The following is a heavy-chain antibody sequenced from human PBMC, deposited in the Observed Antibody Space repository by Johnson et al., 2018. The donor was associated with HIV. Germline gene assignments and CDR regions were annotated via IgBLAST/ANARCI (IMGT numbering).Heavy chain of an antibody. CDR1: GFNFSDYG. D-gene: IGHD5-12*01. J-gene: IGHJ3*02. V-gene: IGHV3-30*04. Sequence: QVQLVESGGGVVQPGRSLRLSCAASGFNFSDYGMHWVRQAPGKGLQWMTIISYDGSEDYYADSVKGRFTISRDNSNNTLYLQMNSLRAEDTAVYYCAKEGRYVEGAFDIWGQGTMVTVSS. CDR2: ISYDGSED. CDR3: AKEGRYVEGAFDI.